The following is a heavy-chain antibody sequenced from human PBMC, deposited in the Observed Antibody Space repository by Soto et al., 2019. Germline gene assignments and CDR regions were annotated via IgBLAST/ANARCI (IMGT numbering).Heavy chain of an antibody. D-gene: IGHD6-6*01. CDR1: GYTFTSYD. J-gene: IGHJ4*02. V-gene: IGHV1-8*01. CDR3: ARAGEYSSSPDFDY. Sequence: QVQLVQSGAEVKKPGASVKVSRKASGYTFTSYDINWVRQATGQGLEWMGWMNPNSGNTGYGQKFQGRVTMTRNTSISTAYMELSSLRSEHTAVYYCARAGEYSSSPDFDYWGQGTLVTVSS. CDR2: MNPNSGNT.